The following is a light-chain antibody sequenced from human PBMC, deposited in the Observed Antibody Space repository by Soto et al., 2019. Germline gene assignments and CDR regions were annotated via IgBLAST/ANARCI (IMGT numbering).Light chain of an antibody. J-gene: IGLJ1*01. V-gene: IGLV2-14*03. CDR2: DVA. CDR1: SRDVGGSNF. Sequence: SALTQPASVSDSPGQSITISCTGTSRDVGGSNFVSWYQQHPGKPPKLIIYDVANRPSGVSNRFSGSKSGSTASLIISRLQTEDEADYYCVSYTTSTTYVFGTGTKVTVL. CDR3: VSYTTSTTYV.